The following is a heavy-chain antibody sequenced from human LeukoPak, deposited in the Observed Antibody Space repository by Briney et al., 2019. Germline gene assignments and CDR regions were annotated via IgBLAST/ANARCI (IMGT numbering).Heavy chain of an antibody. CDR2: IHPNSGGA. D-gene: IGHD6-19*01. CDR1: GYTFTGYY. Sequence: GASVKVSRKASGYTFTGYYIHWVRQAPGQELEWVGWIHPNSGGAKYAQKFQDRVTMTRDTSISTAYMGLSRLRSDDTAVYYCAKGRVVAGSKSLTYHWLDPWGQGTLVTVSS. CDR3: AKGRVVAGSKSLTYHWLDP. J-gene: IGHJ5*02. V-gene: IGHV1-2*02.